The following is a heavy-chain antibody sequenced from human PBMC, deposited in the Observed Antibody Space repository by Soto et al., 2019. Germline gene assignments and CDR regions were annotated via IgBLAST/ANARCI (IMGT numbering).Heavy chain of an antibody. D-gene: IGHD6-19*01. Sequence: GESLKISCKGSGYSLTSYWIGWVRQMPGKGLEWMGIIYPGDSDTRYSPSFQGQVTISADKSISTAYLQWSSLKASDTAMYYCARNSIPSRGDSSGSIDYWGQGTLVTVSS. CDR1: GYSLTSYW. CDR2: IYPGDSDT. J-gene: IGHJ4*02. V-gene: IGHV5-51*01. CDR3: ARNSIPSRGDSSGSIDY.